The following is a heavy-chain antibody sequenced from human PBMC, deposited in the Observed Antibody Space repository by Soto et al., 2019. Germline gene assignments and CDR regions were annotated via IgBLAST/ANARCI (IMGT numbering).Heavy chain of an antibody. CDR1: GGSISSYY. CDR3: ARHQGQWLTSPHHFDY. CDR2: IYYSGST. D-gene: IGHD6-19*01. J-gene: IGHJ4*02. Sequence: SETLSLTCTVSGGSISSYYWSWIRQPPGKGLEWIGYIYYSGSTNYNPSLKSRVTISVDTSKNQFSLKLSSVTAADTAVYYCARHQGQWLTSPHHFDYWGQGTLVTVSS. V-gene: IGHV4-59*08.